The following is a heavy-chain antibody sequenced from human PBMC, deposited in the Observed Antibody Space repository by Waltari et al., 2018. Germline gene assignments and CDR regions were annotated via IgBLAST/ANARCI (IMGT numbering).Heavy chain of an antibody. Sequence: QVQLQESGPGLVKPSGTLSLTCAVSGGSFTSSKWWNWIRQPPGKGLEWIGEIYHSGSTNYNPSLKSRVTISLDNSKNEFSLRLSSVTAADTAVYFRARASGSDWYSARMDVWGLGTTVTVSS. V-gene: IGHV4-4*02. CDR1: GGSFTSSKW. CDR3: ARASGSDWYSARMDV. D-gene: IGHD2-21*02. J-gene: IGHJ6*02. CDR2: IYHSGST.